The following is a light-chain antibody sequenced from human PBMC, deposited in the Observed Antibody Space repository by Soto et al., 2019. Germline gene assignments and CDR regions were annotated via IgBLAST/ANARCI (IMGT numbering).Light chain of an antibody. V-gene: IGLV7-46*01. CDR1: TGAVTSNHH. CDR3: LLSYNAARV. CDR2: DTS. Sequence: QAVVPQEPSLTVSPGGTVTLTCGSSTGAVTSNHHPYWFQQKAGQAPRTLIYDTSNKHSWTPARFSGSLLGDKAALTLSGAQPEDEAQYYCLLSYNAARVFGGGTKLTVL. J-gene: IGLJ2*01.